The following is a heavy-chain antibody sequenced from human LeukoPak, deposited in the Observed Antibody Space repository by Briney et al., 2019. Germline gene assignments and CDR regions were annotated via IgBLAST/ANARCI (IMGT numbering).Heavy chain of an antibody. CDR1: GYNFTGNF. D-gene: IGHD6-6*01. J-gene: IGHJ4*02. Sequence: GASVTVSCTASGYNFTGNFMHWVRQAPGQGLEWMGWINSNSGVTKYAQKFQGRITITRDTSIRTGYMELRSLISDDTAMYYCARSLVNWGRGTLVTVSS. CDR3: ARSLVN. V-gene: IGHV1-2*02. CDR2: INSNSGVT.